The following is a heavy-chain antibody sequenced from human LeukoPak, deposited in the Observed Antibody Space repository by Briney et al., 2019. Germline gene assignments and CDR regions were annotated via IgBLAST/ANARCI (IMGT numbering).Heavy chain of an antibody. CDR3: ARSRGYSYGCPIGLCIYYFDY. D-gene: IGHD5-18*01. V-gene: IGHV4-30-4*08. CDR2: IYYSGGT. J-gene: IGHJ4*02. Sequence: PSETLSLTCTVSGGSISSGDQYWSWIRQSPGKGLEWIGYIYYSGGTYYNPSLTSRVTISMDRSRNQFSLKLGSVTAADTAVYYCARSRGYSYGCPIGLCIYYFDYWGQGTLVTVSS. CDR1: GGSISSGDQY.